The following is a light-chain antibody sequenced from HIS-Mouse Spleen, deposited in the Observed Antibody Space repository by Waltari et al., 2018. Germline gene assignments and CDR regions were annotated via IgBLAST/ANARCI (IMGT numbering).Light chain of an antibody. V-gene: IGKV3-15*01. Sequence: EIVMTHSPAPLSVSPGKRATLSCRASQRVSSNLAWYQQKPGHAPRLLLYGASTRATGIPARFSGSGSGTEFTLTISSLQSEDFAVYYCQQYNNWPITFGQGTRLEIK. CDR2: GAS. CDR3: QQYNNWPIT. CDR1: QRVSSN. J-gene: IGKJ5*01.